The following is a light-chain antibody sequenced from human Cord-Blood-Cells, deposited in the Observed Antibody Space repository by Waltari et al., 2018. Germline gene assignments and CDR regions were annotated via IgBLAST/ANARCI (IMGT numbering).Light chain of an antibody. CDR2: DAS. J-gene: IGKJ1*01. V-gene: IGKV3-11*01. CDR1: QSVSSY. Sequence: EIVLTQSPATLSLSPWERATPSCRASQSVSSYLAWYQQKPGQAPRLLIYDASNRATGIPARFSGSGSGTDFTLTISSLEPEDFAVYYCKQRSNWPVTFGQGTKVEIK. CDR3: KQRSNWPVT.